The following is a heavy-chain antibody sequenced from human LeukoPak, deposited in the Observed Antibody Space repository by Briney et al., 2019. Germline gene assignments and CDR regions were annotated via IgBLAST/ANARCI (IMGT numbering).Heavy chain of an antibody. D-gene: IGHD3-10*01. CDR1: GGTFSSYA. CDR3: ARDHEYYYGSGSYYPGGCDY. V-gene: IGHV1-69*04. J-gene: IGHJ4*02. Sequence: SVKVSRKASGGTFSSYAISWVRQAPGQGLEWMGRIIPILGIANYAQKFQGRVTITADKSTSTAYMELSSLRSEDTAVYYCARDHEYYYGSGSYYPGGCDYWGQGTLVTVSS. CDR2: IIPILGIA.